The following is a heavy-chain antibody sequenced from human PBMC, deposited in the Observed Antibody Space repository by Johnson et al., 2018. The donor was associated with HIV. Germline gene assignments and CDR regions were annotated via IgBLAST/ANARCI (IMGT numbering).Heavy chain of an antibody. CDR3: ARATGIAVAGGSFDV. CDR1: GFTFTDHG. D-gene: IGHD6-19*01. Sequence: VLLVESRGVLVRPGGSLTLSCEVSGFTFTDHGMTWVRQSPGKGLEWVCGVNWNGAEAGYADSVKGRFTISRDNAKNYLYLQINSLRVEDTALYYCARATGIAVAGGSFDVWGRGTMVTVSS. V-gene: IGHV3-20*04. J-gene: IGHJ3*01. CDR2: VNWNGAEA.